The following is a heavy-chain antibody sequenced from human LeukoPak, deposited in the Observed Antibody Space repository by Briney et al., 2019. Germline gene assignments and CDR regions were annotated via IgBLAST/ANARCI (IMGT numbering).Heavy chain of an antibody. D-gene: IGHD3-10*01. CDR2: INPNSGGT. J-gene: IGHJ5*02. CDR3: AREAAMVRGVIWSGKFDP. Sequence: ASVKVSCKASGYTFTGYYMHWVRQAPGQGLEWMGWINPNSGGTNYAQKFQGRVTMTRDTSISTAYMELSRLRSDDTAVYYCAREAAMVRGVIWSGKFDPWGQGTLVTVSS. V-gene: IGHV1-2*02. CDR1: GYTFTGYY.